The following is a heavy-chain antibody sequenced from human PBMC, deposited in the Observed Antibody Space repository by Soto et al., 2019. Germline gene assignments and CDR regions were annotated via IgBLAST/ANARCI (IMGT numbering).Heavy chain of an antibody. CDR3: ARASRDGYNILTYYFDD. CDR2: IYYSGST. CDR1: GGSISSGGYY. V-gene: IGHV4-31*03. J-gene: IGHJ4*02. D-gene: IGHD5-12*01. Sequence: PSETLSLTCTVSGGSISSGGYYWSWIRQHPGKGLEWIGYIYYSGSTYYNPSLKSRVTISVDTSKNQFSLKLSSVTAADTAVYYCARASRDGYNILTYYFDDWGKGTLVTVSS.